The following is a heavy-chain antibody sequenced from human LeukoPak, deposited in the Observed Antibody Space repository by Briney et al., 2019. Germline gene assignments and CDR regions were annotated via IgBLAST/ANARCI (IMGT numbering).Heavy chain of an antibody. CDR3: ARHGSTGDTDY. CDR1: GGSISSYY. D-gene: IGHD2-8*02. V-gene: IGHV4-59*01. J-gene: IGHJ4*02. CDR2: IYYSGST. Sequence: PSETLSLTCTVSGGSISSYYWSWIRQPPGKGLEWIGNIYYSGSTNYNPSLKSRVTISVDTSKNQFSLKLSSVTAADTAVYYCARHGSTGDTDYGGQGTLVTVSS.